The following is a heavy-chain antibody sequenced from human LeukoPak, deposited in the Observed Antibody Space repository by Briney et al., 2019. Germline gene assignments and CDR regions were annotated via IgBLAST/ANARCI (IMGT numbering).Heavy chain of an antibody. V-gene: IGHV2-5*02. J-gene: IGHJ4*02. D-gene: IGHD6-13*01. Sequence: SGPTLVNPTQTLTLTCTFSGFSLSTSGVGVGWIRQPPGKALEWLALIYWDDDKRYSPSLKSRLTITKGTSKNQVVLTMTNMDPVDTATYYCALLYSSSWSSDFDYWGQGTLVTVSS. CDR2: IYWDDDK. CDR3: ALLYSSSWSSDFDY. CDR1: GFSLSTSGVG.